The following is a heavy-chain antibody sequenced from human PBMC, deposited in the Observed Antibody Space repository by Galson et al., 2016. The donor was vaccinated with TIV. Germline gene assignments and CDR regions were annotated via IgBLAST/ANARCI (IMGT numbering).Heavy chain of an antibody. CDR1: GYTFNKYG. J-gene: IGHJ4*02. D-gene: IGHD4-17*01. V-gene: IGHV1-18*01. CDR2: ISAYSGDT. CDR3: ARDPHRYGDYGYFDY. Sequence: SVKVSCKASGYTFNKYGVTWVRQAPGQGLEWMGWISAYSGDTDYAQKFQGRVTMTTDTYTSTAYMDLRSLRSDDTAVYFCARDPHRYGDYGYFDYWGQGILVTVSS.